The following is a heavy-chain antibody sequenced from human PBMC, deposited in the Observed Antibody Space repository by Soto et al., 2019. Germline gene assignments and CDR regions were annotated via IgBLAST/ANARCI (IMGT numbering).Heavy chain of an antibody. CDR2: ISSSATYA. CDR3: ERNDSSGYLDS. J-gene: IGHJ4*02. V-gene: IGHV3-11*06. CDR1: GLTFSDYY. D-gene: IGHD3-22*01. Sequence: GGSLRLSCAASGLTFSDYYMSWIRQAPGKGLEWLSYISSSATYAIYADSVKGRFTLSRDNAKNSLYLQMNSLRAEDTAVYYCERNDSSGYLDSWGQGTLVTVSS.